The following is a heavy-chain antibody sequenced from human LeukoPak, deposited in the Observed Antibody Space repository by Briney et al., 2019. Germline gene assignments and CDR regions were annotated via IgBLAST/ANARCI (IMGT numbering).Heavy chain of an antibody. CDR1: GGSISSSSYY. CDR2: IYYSGST. CDR3: ARQEGSGYDWVSGYAYYYYYGMDV. V-gene: IGHV4-39*01. Sequence: SETLSLTCTVSGGSISSSSYYWGWIRQPPGKGLEWVGSIYYSGSTYYNPSLKSRVTISVDTSKNQFSLKLSSVTAADTAVYYCARQEGSGYDWVSGYAYYYYYGMDVWGQGTTVTVSS. D-gene: IGHD5-12*01. J-gene: IGHJ6*02.